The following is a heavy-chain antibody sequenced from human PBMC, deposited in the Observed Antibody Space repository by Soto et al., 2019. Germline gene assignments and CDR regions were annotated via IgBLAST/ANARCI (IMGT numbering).Heavy chain of an antibody. CDR2: ISGSGGST. J-gene: IGHJ4*02. V-gene: IGHV3-23*01. CDR1: GFTFSSYA. D-gene: IGHD2-21*02. CDR3: AKAGLKATAKVEDPAY. Sequence: PGGSLRLSCAASGFTFSSYAMSWVRQAPGKGLEWVSAISGSGGSTYYADSVKDRFTISRDNSKNTPYLQMNSLRAEDTAEYYCAKAGLKATAKVEDPAYWGQGTLVTVSS.